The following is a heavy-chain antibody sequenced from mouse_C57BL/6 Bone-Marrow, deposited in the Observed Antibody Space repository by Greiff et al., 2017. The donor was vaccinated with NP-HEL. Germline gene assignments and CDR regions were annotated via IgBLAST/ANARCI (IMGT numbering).Heavy chain of an antibody. V-gene: IGHV5-16*01. CDR3: AREGGLRRRTYAMDY. Sequence: EVQVVESEGGLVQPGSSMKLSCTASGFTFSDYSMAWVRQVPEKGLEWVANSNYDGSSTYYLDSLKSRFIISRDNAKNILYLQMSSLKSEDTATYYCAREGGLRRRTYAMDYWGQGTSVTVSS. D-gene: IGHD2-4*01. J-gene: IGHJ4*01. CDR1: GFTFSDYS. CDR2: SNYDGSST.